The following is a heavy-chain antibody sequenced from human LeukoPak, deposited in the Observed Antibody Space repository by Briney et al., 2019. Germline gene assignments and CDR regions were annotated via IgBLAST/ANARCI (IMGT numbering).Heavy chain of an antibody. CDR3: ARLGAMATEDY. J-gene: IGHJ4*02. CDR2: IYYSGST. V-gene: IGHV4-39*01. Sequence: SETLSLTCTVSGGSISSSSYYWGWIRQPPGKGLEWIGSIYYSGSTYYNPSLKSRVTISVDTSKNQFSLKLSSVTAADTAVYYCARLGAMATEDYWGQGTLVTVSS. CDR1: GGSISSSSYY. D-gene: IGHD5-24*01.